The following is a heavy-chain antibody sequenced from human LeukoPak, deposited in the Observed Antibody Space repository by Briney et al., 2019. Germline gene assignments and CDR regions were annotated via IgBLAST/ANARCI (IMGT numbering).Heavy chain of an antibody. V-gene: IGHV1-2*06. J-gene: IGHJ4*02. CDR3: DSWYGTSSSLDY. CDR2: INPNSGGT. D-gene: IGHD6-6*01. Sequence: ASVKVSCKASGYTFTGYYMHWVRQAPGQGLEWMGRINPNSGGTNYAQKFQGRVTMTRATSSSKAYMELHRLRSDDTAVDYCDSWYGTSSSLDYWGRGTLVTVSS. CDR1: GYTFTGYY.